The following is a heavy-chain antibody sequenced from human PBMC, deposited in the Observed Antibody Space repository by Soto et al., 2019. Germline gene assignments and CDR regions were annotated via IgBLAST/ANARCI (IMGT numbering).Heavy chain of an antibody. Sequence: QVQLVQSGAEVKRPGSSLRFSCKASGGTFSSYTVSWLRQRPGQGLEWMGGFIPDFGTTNYAHRFQSRVSITAGEYTITAFMELTTLTSDDTAVYYGARSHSTTPVAVAGPDFYFGLWGRGTLVTVSS. D-gene: IGHD6-19*01. V-gene: IGHV1-69*01. J-gene: IGHJ4*02. CDR1: GGTFSSYT. CDR2: FIPDFGTT. CDR3: ARSHSTTPVAVAGPDFYFGL.